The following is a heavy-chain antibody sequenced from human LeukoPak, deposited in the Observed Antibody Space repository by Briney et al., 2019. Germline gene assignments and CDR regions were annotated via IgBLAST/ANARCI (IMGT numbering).Heavy chain of an antibody. V-gene: IGHV3-21*01. CDR2: INTRSRNI. CDR3: AREAEEAFDT. CDR1: GFTFSDYS. Sequence: GGSLRLSCAASGFTFSDYSMNWVRQAPGKGLEWVSSINTRSRNIYHADSVKGRFTISRDNAKNSLYLQMNSLRAEDTAVYYCAREAEEAFDTWGQGTVVTVSS. D-gene: IGHD6-19*01. J-gene: IGHJ3*02.